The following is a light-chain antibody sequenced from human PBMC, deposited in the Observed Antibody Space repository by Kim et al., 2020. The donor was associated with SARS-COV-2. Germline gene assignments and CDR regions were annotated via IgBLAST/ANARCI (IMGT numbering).Light chain of an antibody. CDR3: QQYNNWPYT. CDR2: GAS. J-gene: IGKJ2*01. Sequence: EIVMTQSPATLSVSPGERATLSCRASQSVSSNLAWYQQKPGQAPRLLIYGASIRATGIPARFSGSGSGTEFTLTISILQSEDFAVYYCQQYNNWPYTFGQGPKLEI. V-gene: IGKV3D-15*03. CDR1: QSVSSN.